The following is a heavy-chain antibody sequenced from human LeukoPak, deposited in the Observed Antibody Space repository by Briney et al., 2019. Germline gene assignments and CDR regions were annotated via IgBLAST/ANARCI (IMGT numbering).Heavy chain of an antibody. D-gene: IGHD1-7*01. Sequence: SETLSLTCTVSGGSISSSSYYRGWIRQPPGKGLEWIGSIYYSGSTYYNPSLKSRVTISVDTSKNQFSLKLSSVTAADTAVYYCARPVAGTGTTTGFDFDYWGQGTLVTVSS. V-gene: IGHV4-39*01. CDR3: ARPVAGTGTTTGFDFDY. CDR2: IYYSGST. CDR1: GGSISSSSYY. J-gene: IGHJ4*02.